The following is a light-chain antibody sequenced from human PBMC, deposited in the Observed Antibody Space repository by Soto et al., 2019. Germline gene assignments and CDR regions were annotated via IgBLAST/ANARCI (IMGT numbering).Light chain of an antibody. CDR3: QQSYTAPLS. Sequence: DIQMTQSPPSLSASVWDTVSITCRASQTVSIFLNWYQQKLGQAPTALIHRASTLQSGVPSRFAGSGDGTEFTLTINDVQADDFATYYCQQSYTAPLSFGQGTRLE. J-gene: IGKJ5*01. V-gene: IGKV1-39*01. CDR1: QTVSIF. CDR2: RAS.